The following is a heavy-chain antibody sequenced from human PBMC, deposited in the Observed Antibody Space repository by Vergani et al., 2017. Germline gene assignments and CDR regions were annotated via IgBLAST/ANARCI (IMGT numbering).Heavy chain of an antibody. D-gene: IGHD2-2*01. J-gene: IGHJ4*02. Sequence: QVQLQESGPGLVKPSETLSLTCTVSGGSISSYYWSWIRQPPGKGLEWIGYICYSGSTNYNPSLKSRVTISVDTSKNQFSLKLSSVTAADTAVYYCARHTSPRIEDYFDYWGQGTLVTVSS. V-gene: IGHV4-59*08. CDR3: ARHTSPRIEDYFDY. CDR2: ICYSGST. CDR1: GGSISSYY.